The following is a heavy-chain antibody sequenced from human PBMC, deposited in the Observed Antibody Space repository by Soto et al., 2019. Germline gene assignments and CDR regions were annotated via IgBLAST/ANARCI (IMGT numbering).Heavy chain of an antibody. Sequence: PWGSLRLSCSASVFTFSSYGMHWVRQAPGKGLEWVAVISNDGSNRYNADSVKGRFTISRDKSKNTLYLQMNSLRVEDTAVYYCAKDQGSGFGDLAGKYYYGLDVWGQGTTVTVSS. CDR2: ISNDGSNR. D-gene: IGHD3-10*01. CDR3: AKDQGSGFGDLAGKYYYGLDV. J-gene: IGHJ6*02. V-gene: IGHV3-30*18. CDR1: VFTFSSYG.